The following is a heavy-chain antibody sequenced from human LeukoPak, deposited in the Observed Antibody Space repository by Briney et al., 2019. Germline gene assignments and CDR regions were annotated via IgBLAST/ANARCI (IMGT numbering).Heavy chain of an antibody. V-gene: IGHV3-21*01. CDR3: ARGPIYTYNTYWFDP. D-gene: IGHD1-14*01. CDR2: FSGSNSDI. Sequence: PGRSLRLSCAGSEFTFSSYSMNWVRQAPGKGLEWVSSFSGSNSDIYYADSVKGRFTISRDNAKSSLYLQMNSLRAEDTAVYYCARGPIYTYNTYWFDPWGQGVLVTVSS. J-gene: IGHJ5*02. CDR1: EFTFSSYS.